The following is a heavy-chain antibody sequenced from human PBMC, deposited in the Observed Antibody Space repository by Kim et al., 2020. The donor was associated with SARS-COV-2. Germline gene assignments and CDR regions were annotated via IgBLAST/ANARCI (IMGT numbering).Heavy chain of an antibody. J-gene: IGHJ3*02. D-gene: IGHD2-15*01. CDR1: GFTLSLYS. Sequence: GGSLRLSCATSGFTLSLYSMNWVRQSPGKGLEWVSHISGTGTITKHADSVRGRFTISRDNAKNSLFLQMNGLRAEDTAVYYCVRDNYWAFDIWCQGTMGT. CDR2: ISGTGTIT. CDR3: VRDNYWAFDI. V-gene: IGHV3-48*04.